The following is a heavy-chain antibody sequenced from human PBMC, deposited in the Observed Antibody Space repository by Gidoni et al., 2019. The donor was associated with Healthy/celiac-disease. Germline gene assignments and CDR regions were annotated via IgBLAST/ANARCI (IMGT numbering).Heavy chain of an antibody. V-gene: IGHV1-24*01. CDR3: ATLLREYYYDSSGDH. J-gene: IGHJ4*02. CDR2: FDPEDGET. D-gene: IGHD3-22*01. Sequence: QLVQSGDEVKKPGASVNVPCKVSGYTLTEFSMNWVRQAPGKGLEWMGGFDPEDGETIYAQKFQGRVTMTEVTSTDTAYMELSSLRSEDTAVYYCATLLREYYYDSSGDHWGQGTLVTVSS. CDR1: GYTLTEFS.